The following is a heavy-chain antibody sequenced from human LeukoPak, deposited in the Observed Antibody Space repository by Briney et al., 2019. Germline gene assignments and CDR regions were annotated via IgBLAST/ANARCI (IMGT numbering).Heavy chain of an antibody. V-gene: IGHV3-49*04. CDR3: ARAVVAYCGGDCSTPGDY. CDR2: IRSKAYGGTT. J-gene: IGHJ4*02. D-gene: IGHD2-21*02. Sequence: GGSLRLSCTASGFTFGDYAMSWVRQAPGKGLEWVGFIRSKAYGGTTEYAASAKGRFTISRDDSKSIAYLQMNSLKTEDTAVYYCARAVVAYCGGDCSTPGDYWGQGTLVTVSS. CDR1: GFTFGDYA.